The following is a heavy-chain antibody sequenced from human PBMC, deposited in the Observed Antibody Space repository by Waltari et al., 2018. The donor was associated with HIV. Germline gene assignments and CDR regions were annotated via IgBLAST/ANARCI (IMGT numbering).Heavy chain of an antibody. V-gene: IGHV3-33*01. Sequence: QVQMVESGGAVVQPGRSLRLTCATCGFTLSSYCIHWVRQAPGKGLEWVTVIWYDGSKKYYADSVKGRFTISRDNSKNTLYLQMNSLRIEDTAVYYCARKYSSSWGAPFDYWGQGTLVTVSS. CDR3: ARKYSSSWGAPFDY. CDR1: GFTLSSYC. CDR2: IWYDGSKK. J-gene: IGHJ4*02. D-gene: IGHD6-13*01.